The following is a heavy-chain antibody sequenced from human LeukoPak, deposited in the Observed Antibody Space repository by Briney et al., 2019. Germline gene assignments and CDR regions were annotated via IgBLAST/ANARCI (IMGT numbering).Heavy chain of an antibody. CDR3: ANTGDYYGSGSYYPY. CDR2: ISGSGGST. Sequence: GGSLRLSCAASGFTFSSYAMSWVRQAPGKGLEWVSAISGSGGSTYYADSVKGRFTISRDNSKNTLYLQMNSLRAEDTAVYYCANTGDYYGSGSYYPYWGQGTLVTVSS. V-gene: IGHV3-23*01. D-gene: IGHD3-10*01. CDR1: GFTFSSYA. J-gene: IGHJ4*02.